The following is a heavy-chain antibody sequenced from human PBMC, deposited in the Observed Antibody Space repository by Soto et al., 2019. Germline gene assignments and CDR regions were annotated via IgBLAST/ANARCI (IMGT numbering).Heavy chain of an antibody. D-gene: IGHD2-15*01. V-gene: IGHV4-34*01. Sequence: PSETLSLTCAVYGGSFSGYYWSWIRQPPGKGLEWIGEINHSGSTNYNPSLKSRVTMSVDTSKNQFSLKLSSVTAADTAVYYCARGRWVGYCSGGSCSNRYYGMDVWGQGTTVTVSS. CDR3: ARGRWVGYCSGGSCSNRYYGMDV. J-gene: IGHJ6*02. CDR2: INHSGST. CDR1: GGSFSGYY.